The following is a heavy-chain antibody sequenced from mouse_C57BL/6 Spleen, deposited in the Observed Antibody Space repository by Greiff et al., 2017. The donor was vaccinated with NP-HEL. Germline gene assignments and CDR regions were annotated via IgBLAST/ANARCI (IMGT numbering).Heavy chain of an antibody. J-gene: IGHJ3*01. D-gene: IGHD2-3*01. Sequence: EVKLEESGPGLVKPSPSLSLTCSVTGYSITSGYYWNWIRQFPGNKLECMGYIRYDGSNNYNPSLKNRNSITRDTSKNQFFLKLNSVTTEDTATYYCARGLSFAYWGQGTLVTVSA. CDR3: ARGLSFAY. CDR1: GYSITSGYY. V-gene: IGHV3-6*01. CDR2: IRYDGSN.